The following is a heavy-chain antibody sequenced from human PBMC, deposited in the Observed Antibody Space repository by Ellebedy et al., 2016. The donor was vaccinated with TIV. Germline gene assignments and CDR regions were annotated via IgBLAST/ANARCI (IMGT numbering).Heavy chain of an antibody. Sequence: PGGSLRLSCAASGLSLSSYWMSWVRQAPGKGLEWVANIKQDGSAKYYMDSVKGRFTISRDNAKNSLYLQMNSLRAEDTAVYYCARDFNAPGPDRDYWGQGTLVTVSS. CDR1: GLSLSSYW. J-gene: IGHJ4*02. CDR3: ARDFNAPGPDRDY. V-gene: IGHV3-7*04. CDR2: IKQDGSAK. D-gene: IGHD2-2*01.